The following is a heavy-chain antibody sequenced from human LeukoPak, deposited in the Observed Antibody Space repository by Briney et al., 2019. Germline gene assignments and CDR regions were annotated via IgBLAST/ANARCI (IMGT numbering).Heavy chain of an antibody. CDR3: ARGPNSNWSGLDF. D-gene: IGHD6-6*01. CDR2: ISPTGSTT. J-gene: IGHJ4*02. CDR1: GFSFSGHW. Sequence: GGSLRLSCTASGFSFSGHWMHWARQLPGKGLVWVPRISPTGSTTSYADSVKGRFTVSRDNAKNTLYPQVNNLRAEDTAVYYCARGPNSNWSGLDFWGQGTLLTVSS. V-gene: IGHV3-74*01.